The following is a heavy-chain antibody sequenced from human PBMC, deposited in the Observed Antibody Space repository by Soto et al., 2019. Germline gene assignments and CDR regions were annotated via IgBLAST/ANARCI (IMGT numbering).Heavy chain of an antibody. CDR2: IDPYDSYT. CDR3: ARQMDIWSLYGMDV. CDR1: GYNFNNYW. J-gene: IGHJ6*02. Sequence: PGESLKISCKGSGYNFNNYWISWVRQMPGKGLEWMGRIDPYDSYTNYSPSFQGHVTISVDKSISTAYLQWSSLKASDTAMYYCARQMDIWSLYGMDVWGQGTTVTVSS. D-gene: IGHD5-12*01. V-gene: IGHV5-10-1*01.